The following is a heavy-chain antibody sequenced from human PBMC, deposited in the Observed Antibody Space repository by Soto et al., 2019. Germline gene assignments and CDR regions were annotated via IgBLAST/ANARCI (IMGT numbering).Heavy chain of an antibody. J-gene: IGHJ4*02. D-gene: IGHD2-21*02. CDR3: ARLLAYCGGDCFYYFDY. CDR2: IYSGGST. Sequence: GGSLRLSCAASGFTVSSNYMSWVRQAPGKGLEWVSVIYSGGSTYYADSVKGQFTISRDNSKNTVYLQMNGLRAEDTAVYYCARLLAYCGGDCFYYFDYWGQGTLVTVSS. V-gene: IGHV3-53*01. CDR1: GFTVSSNY.